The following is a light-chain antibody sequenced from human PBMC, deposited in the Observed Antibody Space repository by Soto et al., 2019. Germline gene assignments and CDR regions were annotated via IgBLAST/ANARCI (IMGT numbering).Light chain of an antibody. V-gene: IGKV3-20*01. CDR1: QSVSFSY. CDR2: GAT. J-gene: IGKJ4*01. Sequence: EIVLTQSPGTLSLSPGDRATLSCRASQSVSFSYLAWYQQKAGQAPRLLIYGATSRATGIPDRCSGSESGTDFTLTISTLEPEDFSVYYCQQYGSSPLTFGGGTKVEIK. CDR3: QQYGSSPLT.